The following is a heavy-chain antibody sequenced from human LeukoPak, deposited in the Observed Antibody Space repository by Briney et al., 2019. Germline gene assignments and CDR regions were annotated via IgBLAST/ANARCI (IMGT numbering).Heavy chain of an antibody. V-gene: IGHV1-2*02. Sequence: ASVKVSCKASGYTFTGYYMHWVRQAPGQGLEWMGWINPNSGGTNYAQKFQGRVTMTRDTSISTAYMELSSLRSEDTAVYYCAYTAMVSDVPSKKTPGYFDLWGRGTLVTVSS. J-gene: IGHJ2*01. D-gene: IGHD5-18*01. CDR2: INPNSGGT. CDR3: AYTAMVSDVPSKKTPGYFDL. CDR1: GYTFTGYY.